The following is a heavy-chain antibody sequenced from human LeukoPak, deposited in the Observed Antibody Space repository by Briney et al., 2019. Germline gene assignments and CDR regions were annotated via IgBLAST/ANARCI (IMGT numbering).Heavy chain of an antibody. CDR3: ARREDDGGFDY. CDR1: GGSISSGGYY. D-gene: IGHD3-16*01. CDR2: IYYSGST. J-gene: IGHJ4*02. V-gene: IGHV4-31*03. Sequence: SETLSLTCTVSGGSISSGGYYWSWIRQHPGKGLEWIGYIYYSGSTYYNPSLKSRVTISVDTSKNQFSLKLSSVTAADTAVYYCARREDDGGFDYWGQGTLVTVSS.